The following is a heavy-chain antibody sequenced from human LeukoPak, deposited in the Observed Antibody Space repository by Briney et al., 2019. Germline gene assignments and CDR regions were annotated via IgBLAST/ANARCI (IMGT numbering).Heavy chain of an antibody. CDR3: ASQVAFDI. V-gene: IGHV3-30*03. CDR2: ISYDGSNK. Sequence: GGSLRLSCAASGFTFTNYWMTWVRQAPGKGLEWVAVISYDGSNKYYADSVKGRFTISRDNSKNTLYLQMNSLRAEDTAVYYCASQVAFDIWGQGTMVTVSS. CDR1: GFTFTNYW. J-gene: IGHJ3*02.